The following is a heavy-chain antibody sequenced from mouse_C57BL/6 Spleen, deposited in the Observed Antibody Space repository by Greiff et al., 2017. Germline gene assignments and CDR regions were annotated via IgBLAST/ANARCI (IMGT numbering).Heavy chain of an antibody. CDR1: GFNIQNTY. D-gene: IGHD2-3*01. J-gene: IGHJ2*01. CDR3: AGDGYYLDY. CDR2: IDPANGNT. Sequence: VQLQQSVAELVRPGASVKLSCTASGFNIQNTYMHWVKQRPEQGLEWIGRIDPANGNTKYAPKFQGKATITADTSSNTAYLQLSSLTSEDTAIYYCAGDGYYLDYWGQGTTLTVSS. V-gene: IGHV14-3*01.